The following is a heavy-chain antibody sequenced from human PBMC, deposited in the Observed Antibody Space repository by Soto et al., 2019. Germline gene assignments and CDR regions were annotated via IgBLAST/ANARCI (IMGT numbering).Heavy chain of an antibody. CDR1: GFTFSTYA. CDR3: GKGGVGYCNTTSCLFHFDY. J-gene: IGHJ4*02. Sequence: EVQLLESGGGLVQTGGSLRLSCAASGFTFSTYAMSWVRQAPGKGLEWVSTISGSADATFYADSVKGRFAIFRDNSRTMFYLQLNSLRAEDTAVYYCGKGGVGYCNTTSCLFHFDYWGPGSLATASS. CDR2: ISGSADAT. V-gene: IGHV3-23*01. D-gene: IGHD2-2*03.